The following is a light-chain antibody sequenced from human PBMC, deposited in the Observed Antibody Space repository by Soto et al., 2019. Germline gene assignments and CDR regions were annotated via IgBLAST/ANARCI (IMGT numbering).Light chain of an antibody. CDR3: AAWDDSLRNV. J-gene: IGLJ1*01. V-gene: IGLV1-47*01. CDR2: RNN. CDR1: SSNMGSNY. Sequence: QSVLTQPPSASGTPGQRVTISCSGSSSNMGSNYVYWYQQLPGTAPKVVIYRNNQRPSGVPDRFSGSKSGTSASLAISGLRSEDEADYYCAAWDDSLRNVFGTGTKLTVL.